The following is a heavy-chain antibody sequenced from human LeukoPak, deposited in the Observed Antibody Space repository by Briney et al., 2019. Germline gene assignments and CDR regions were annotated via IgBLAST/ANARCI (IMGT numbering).Heavy chain of an antibody. CDR3: ARSQFGSGSYQGRWFDP. CDR2: IYYSGST. Sequence: PSETLSLTCTVSGGSISSYYWSWIRQPPGKGLEWIGYIYYSGSTNYNPSLKRRVTISVDTSKNQFSLKLSSVTAADTAVYYCARSQFGSGSYQGRWFDPWGQGTLVTVSS. CDR1: GGSISSYY. D-gene: IGHD3-10*01. V-gene: IGHV4-59*12. J-gene: IGHJ5*02.